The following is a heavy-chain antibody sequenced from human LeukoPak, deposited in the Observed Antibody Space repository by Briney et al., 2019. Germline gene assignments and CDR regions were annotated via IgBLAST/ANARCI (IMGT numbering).Heavy chain of an antibody. D-gene: IGHD2-2*01. Sequence: PGGSLRLSRAASGFTFSSYGMHWVRQAPGKGLEWVAFIRYDGSNKYYADSVKGRFTISRDNSKNTLYLQMNSLRAEDTAVYYCAKVMGDIVVVPAASYYYYYMDVWGKGTTVTVSS. CDR1: GFTFSSYG. J-gene: IGHJ6*03. CDR2: IRYDGSNK. CDR3: AKVMGDIVVVPAASYYYYYMDV. V-gene: IGHV3-30*02.